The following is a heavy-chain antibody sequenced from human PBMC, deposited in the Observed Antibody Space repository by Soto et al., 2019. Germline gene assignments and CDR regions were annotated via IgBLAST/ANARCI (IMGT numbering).Heavy chain of an antibody. V-gene: IGHV4-31*02. D-gene: IGHD1-26*01. Sequence: QVQLQESGPGLVKPSQTLSLTCSVSGASTVSHYHWTWIRQPPGKGLEWMGYIFNSGTTFYNPSLTSRLSISMDTSGNHFSLELRSGTAADTAVYYCALALGPTTGLDYWGQGTLVTVSS. CDR2: IFNSGTT. J-gene: IGHJ4*02. CDR1: GASTVSHYH. CDR3: ALALGPTTGLDY.